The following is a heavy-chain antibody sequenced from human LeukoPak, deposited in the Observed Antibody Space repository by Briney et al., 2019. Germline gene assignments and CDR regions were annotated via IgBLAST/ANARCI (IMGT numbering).Heavy chain of an antibody. Sequence: GGSLRLSCAASGFTFDDYAMHWVRQAPGKGLEWVSGTSWNSGSIGYADSVKGRFTISRDNAKNSLYLQMNSLRAEDTALYYCAKDSSGYYRGAFDIWGQGTMVTVSS. V-gene: IGHV3-9*01. CDR3: AKDSSGYYRGAFDI. J-gene: IGHJ3*02. CDR1: GFTFDDYA. D-gene: IGHD3-22*01. CDR2: TSWNSGSI.